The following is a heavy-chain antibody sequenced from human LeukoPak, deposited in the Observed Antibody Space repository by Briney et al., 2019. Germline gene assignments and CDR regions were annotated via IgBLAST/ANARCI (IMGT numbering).Heavy chain of an antibody. CDR1: GFTFDGYA. D-gene: IGHD1-1*01. CDR3: AREDNPLWFDP. Sequence: GGSLRLSCAASGFTFDGYAMHWVRQAPGKGLEWVSGISWNSGSIGYADSVKGRFTISRDNAKNSLYLQMNSLRPDDSALYYCAREDNPLWFDPWGQGTLVTVSS. CDR2: ISWNSGSI. V-gene: IGHV3-9*01. J-gene: IGHJ5*02.